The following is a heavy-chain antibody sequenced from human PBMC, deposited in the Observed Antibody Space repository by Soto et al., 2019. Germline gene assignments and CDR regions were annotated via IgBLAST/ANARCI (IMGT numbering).Heavy chain of an antibody. Sequence: GGSLRLSCAASGFTFSSYAMSWVRQAPGKGLEWVSAISGSGGNTYYADSVKGRLNISRDNSKKPLYLQMNSLRAEDTAVYYCAKSFRPFLPTYYFDYWGQGTLVTVSS. J-gene: IGHJ4*02. CDR2: ISGSGGNT. D-gene: IGHD2-2*01. V-gene: IGHV3-23*01. CDR3: AKSFRPFLPTYYFDY. CDR1: GFTFSSYA.